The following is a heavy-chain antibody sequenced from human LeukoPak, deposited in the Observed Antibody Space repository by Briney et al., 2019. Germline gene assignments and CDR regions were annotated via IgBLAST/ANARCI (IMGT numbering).Heavy chain of an antibody. D-gene: IGHD1-26*01. Sequence: AGGSLRLSCVASGFTFGLYGMSWVRQAPGKGLEWVSVIYSGGSTYYADSVKGRFTISRDNSKNTLYLQINSLRVEDTAVYYCARDALGARGYWGQGTLVTVSS. V-gene: IGHV3-66*01. CDR2: IYSGGST. CDR3: ARDALGARGY. CDR1: GFTFGLYG. J-gene: IGHJ4*02.